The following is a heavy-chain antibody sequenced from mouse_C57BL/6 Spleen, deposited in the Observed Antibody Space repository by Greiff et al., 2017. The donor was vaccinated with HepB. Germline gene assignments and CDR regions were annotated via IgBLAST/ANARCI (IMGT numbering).Heavy chain of an antibody. V-gene: IGHV7-3*01. CDR1: GFTFTDYY. D-gene: IGHD2-4*01. CDR2: IRNKANGYTT. Sequence: EVQLVESGGGLVQPGGSLSLSCAASGFTFTDYYMSWVRQPPGKALEWLGFIRNKANGYTTEYSASVKGRFTISRDNSQSILYLQMNALRAEDSATYYCARYYDYDYFDYWGQGTTLTVSS. CDR3: ARYYDYDYFDY. J-gene: IGHJ2*01.